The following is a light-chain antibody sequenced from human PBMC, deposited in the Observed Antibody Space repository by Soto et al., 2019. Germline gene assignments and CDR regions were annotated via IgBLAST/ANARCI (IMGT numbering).Light chain of an antibody. CDR2: GAS. V-gene: IGKV3-20*01. Sequence: EMVMTQTPATLSVSPSERATLFCRASQSVSNYLAWYQQKPGQAPRLLIYGASVRATGVPDRFSGSGSGTDFTLTISRLEPEDFAVYYCQQYTSSLNTFGQGTRLEIK. J-gene: IGKJ5*01. CDR1: QSVSNY. CDR3: QQYTSSLNT.